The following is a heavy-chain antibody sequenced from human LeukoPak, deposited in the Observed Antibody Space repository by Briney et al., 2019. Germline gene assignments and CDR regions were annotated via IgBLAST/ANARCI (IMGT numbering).Heavy chain of an antibody. CDR3: ARSFAPSRSGAFDI. CDR1: GVSISSSSYF. Sequence: SDTLSLTCTVSGVSISSSSYFWGWIRQPPGRVLQWIGTIYYCGSTCYNPSPKSRVTISISTSRKQFSLKLNSRTAADMAVYYCARSFAPSRSGAFDIWGQGAMVTVSS. CDR2: IYYCGST. J-gene: IGHJ3*02. D-gene: IGHD6-13*01. V-gene: IGHV4-39*01.